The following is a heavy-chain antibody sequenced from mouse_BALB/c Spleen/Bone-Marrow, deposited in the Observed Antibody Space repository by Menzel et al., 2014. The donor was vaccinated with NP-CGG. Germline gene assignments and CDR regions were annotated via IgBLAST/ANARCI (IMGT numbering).Heavy chain of an antibody. CDR2: INPYNGDT. D-gene: IGHD1-1*01. CDR1: GYSFTGNF. Sequence: VQLQQPGPELVKPRASEKISCKASGYSFTGNFMNWVKQSHGKSLEWIGRINPYNGDTFYNQKFKGKATLTVDKSSSTAHMELRSLASEDSAVYYCARSGYYDSSYFNCWGQGTTLTVS. V-gene: IGHV1-20*02. J-gene: IGHJ2*01. CDR3: ARSGYYDSSYFNC.